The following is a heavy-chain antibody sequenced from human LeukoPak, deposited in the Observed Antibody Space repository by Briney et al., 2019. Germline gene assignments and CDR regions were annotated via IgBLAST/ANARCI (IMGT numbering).Heavy chain of an antibody. D-gene: IGHD3/OR15-3a*01. CDR1: GGSITTKNLY. CDR2: IYYSGNT. V-gene: IGHV4-39*01. CDR3: ARQTGSGLFILP. J-gene: IGHJ4*02. Sequence: SETLSLTCSVSGGSITTKNLYWTWIRQPPGKGLEWIGSIYYSGNTYYNASLKSQVSISIDTSKNQFSLRLTSVTAADTAVYYCARQTGSGLFILPGGQGTLVTVSS.